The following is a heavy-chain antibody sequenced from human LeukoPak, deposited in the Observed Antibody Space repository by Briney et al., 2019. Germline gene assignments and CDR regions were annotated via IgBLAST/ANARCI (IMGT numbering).Heavy chain of an antibody. V-gene: IGHV4-34*01. Sequence: SETLSLTCAVYGGSFSGYYWSWIRQPPGKGLEWIGEINHSGSTNYNLPLKSRVTISVDTSKNQFSLKLSSVTAADTAVYYCARCGYSYGGHRDFDYWGQGTLVTVSS. J-gene: IGHJ4*02. CDR2: INHSGST. CDR1: GGSFSGYY. CDR3: ARCGYSYGGHRDFDY. D-gene: IGHD5-18*01.